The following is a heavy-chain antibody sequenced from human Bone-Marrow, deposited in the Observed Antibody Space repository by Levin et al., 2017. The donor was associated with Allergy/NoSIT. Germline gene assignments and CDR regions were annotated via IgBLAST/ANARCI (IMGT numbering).Heavy chain of an antibody. CDR1: GYPLRSYG. V-gene: IGHV1-18*01. D-gene: IGHD2-21*01. J-gene: IGHJ6*02. CDR2: ISAQNGNT. Sequence: GESLKISCKASGYPLRSYGISWVRQAPGQGLEWMGWISAQNGNTNIAQKFQGRVNMTTNTSTNTACMELRRLSSDDTAVYYCARESDVAPYPSDVWGQGTTVTVSS. CDR3: ARESDVAPYPSDV.